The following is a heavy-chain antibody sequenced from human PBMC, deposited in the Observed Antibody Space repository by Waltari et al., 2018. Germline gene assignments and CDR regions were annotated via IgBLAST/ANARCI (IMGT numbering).Heavy chain of an antibody. Sequence: QVQLVQSGAEVKKPGASVKVSCKASGYTFTGYYMHWVRQAPGQGLEWMGRINPNSGGTNYAQKFQGRVTMTRDTSISTAYMELSRLRSDDTAVYYCARGLEWLPDYYYYMDVWGKGTTVTVSS. V-gene: IGHV1-2*06. J-gene: IGHJ6*03. D-gene: IGHD3-3*01. CDR3: ARGLEWLPDYYYYMDV. CDR1: GYTFTGYY. CDR2: INPNSGGT.